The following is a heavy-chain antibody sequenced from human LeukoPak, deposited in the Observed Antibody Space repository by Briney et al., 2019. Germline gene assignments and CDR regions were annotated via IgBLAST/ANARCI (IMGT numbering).Heavy chain of an antibody. V-gene: IGHV4-59*08. D-gene: IGHD6-6*01. CDR3: ARRSSSPGYYFDY. Sequence: SETLSLTCTASGGSISSYYWSWIRQPPGKGLEWIGYIYYSGSTNYNPSLKSRVTISVDTSKNQFSLKLSSVTAADTAVYYCARRSSSPGYYFDYWGQGTLVTVSS. CDR2: IYYSGST. J-gene: IGHJ4*02. CDR1: GGSISSYY.